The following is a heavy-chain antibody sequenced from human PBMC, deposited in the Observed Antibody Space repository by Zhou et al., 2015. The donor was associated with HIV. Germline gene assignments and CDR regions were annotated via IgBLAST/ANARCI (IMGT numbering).Heavy chain of an antibody. CDR2: IIPIFGTA. D-gene: IGHD5-12*01. CDR1: GGTFSSYA. Sequence: QVQLVQSGAEVKKPGSSVKVSCKASGGTFSSYAISWVRQAPGQGLEWMGGIIPIFGTANYAQKFQGRVTITADESTSTAYMELSSLRSEDTAVYYCATHRSSMVANSGWFDPWGQGTLVTVSS. J-gene: IGHJ5*02. CDR3: ATHRSSMVANSGWFDP. V-gene: IGHV1-69*01.